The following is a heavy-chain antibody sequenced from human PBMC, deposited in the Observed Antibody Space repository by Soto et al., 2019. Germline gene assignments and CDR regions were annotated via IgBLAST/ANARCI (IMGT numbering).Heavy chain of an antibody. Sequence: GGSLRLSCAASGFTFSSYAMHWVRQAPGKGLEWVAVISYDGSNKYYADSVKGRFTISRDNSKNTLYLQMNSLRAEDTAVYYCARERFLESTGDFDYWGQGTLVTVSS. J-gene: IGHJ4*02. V-gene: IGHV3-30-3*01. CDR2: ISYDGSNK. CDR3: ARERFLESTGDFDY. CDR1: GFTFSSYA. D-gene: IGHD3-3*01.